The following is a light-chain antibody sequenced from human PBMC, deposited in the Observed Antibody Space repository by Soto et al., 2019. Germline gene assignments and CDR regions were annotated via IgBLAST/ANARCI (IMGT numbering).Light chain of an antibody. J-gene: IGLJ1*01. CDR2: NVN. V-gene: IGLV2-11*01. CDR3: CSYAVTYYV. CDR1: TSDVGGYNY. Sequence: QSALTQPRSVSGSPGQSVTISCTGTTSDVGGYNYVSWYQQHPGKAPKLMIYNVNKRPSGVPDRFSGSKSGSTASLTISGLQAEDEADYYCCSYAVTYYVFGTGTKLTVL.